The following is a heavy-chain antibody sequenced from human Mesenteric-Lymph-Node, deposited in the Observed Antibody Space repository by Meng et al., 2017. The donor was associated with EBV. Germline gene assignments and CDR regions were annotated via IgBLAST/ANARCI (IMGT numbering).Heavy chain of an antibody. V-gene: IGHV1-18*01. Sequence: QVQLVQSGAEVKKPGASVKVSCKVSGYTLTESSMHWVRQAPGKGLEWMGWINAYNGDTNYAQTLQGRVTMTTDTSTSTAYMELRSLRSDDTAVYYCARVEVGITSGDYWGQGTLVTVSS. CDR2: INAYNGDT. CDR1: GYTLTESS. J-gene: IGHJ4*02. D-gene: IGHD2-21*01. CDR3: ARVEVGITSGDY.